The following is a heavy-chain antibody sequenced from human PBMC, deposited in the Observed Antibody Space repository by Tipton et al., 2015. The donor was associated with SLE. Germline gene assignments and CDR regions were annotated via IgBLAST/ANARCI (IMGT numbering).Heavy chain of an antibody. CDR3: ARGPFQRWPPGAY. D-gene: IGHD6-19*01. J-gene: IGHJ4*02. CDR1: GWSFSGYH. V-gene: IGHV4-34*01. CDR2: IADTGSP. Sequence: TLSLTCAVYGWSFSGYHWTWIRQPPGQGLEWIGEIADTGSPNYNPPLKSRVTISLDTSKSQFSLILNSLTAADTAVYYCARGPFQRWPPGAYWGQGTLVTVSS.